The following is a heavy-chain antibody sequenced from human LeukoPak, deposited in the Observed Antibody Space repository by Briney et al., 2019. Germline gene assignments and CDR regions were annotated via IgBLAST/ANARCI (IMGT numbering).Heavy chain of an antibody. CDR1: GGSISNTNW. D-gene: IGHD3-22*01. CDR3: ARRRITMIKVGYYFDY. J-gene: IGHJ4*02. V-gene: IGHV4-4*02. Sequence: PSETLSLTCGVSGGSISNTNWWTWFRQPPGKGLEWIGEVNLQGSTNYNPSLKSRVVISVDKSENHISLKLTSVTAADTAVYYCARRRITMIKVGYYFDYWGQGTLVTVSS. CDR2: VNLQGST.